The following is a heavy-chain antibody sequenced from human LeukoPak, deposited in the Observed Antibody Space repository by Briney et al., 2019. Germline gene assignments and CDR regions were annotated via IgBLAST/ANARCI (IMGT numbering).Heavy chain of an antibody. Sequence: GGSLRLSCAASGFTFSSYAMSWVRQAPGKGLEWVSAIGGSGGSTYYADSVKGRFTISRDNSKNTLYLQINSLRAEDTAVYYCAKDAGIAVAGKRSGFDYWGQGTLVTVSS. CDR3: AKDAGIAVAGKRSGFDY. J-gene: IGHJ4*02. D-gene: IGHD6-19*01. CDR2: IGGSGGST. V-gene: IGHV3-23*01. CDR1: GFTFSSYA.